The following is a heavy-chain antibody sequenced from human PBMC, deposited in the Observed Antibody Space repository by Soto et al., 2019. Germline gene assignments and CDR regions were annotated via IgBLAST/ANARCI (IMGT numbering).Heavy chain of an antibody. J-gene: IGHJ6*02. V-gene: IGHV3-30*18. CDR2: ISYDGSNK. CDR1: GFTFSSYG. Sequence: PGGSLRLSCAASGFTFSSYGMHWVRQAPGKGLEWVAVISYDGSNKYYADSVKGRFTISRDNSKNTLYLQMNSLRAEDTAVYYCAKVQYTYGMGVWGQGTTVTVSS. CDR3: AKVQYTYGMGV. D-gene: IGHD4-4*01.